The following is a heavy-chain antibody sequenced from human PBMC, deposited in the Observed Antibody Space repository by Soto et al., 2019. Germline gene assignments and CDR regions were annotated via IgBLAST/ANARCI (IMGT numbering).Heavy chain of an antibody. Sequence: SETLSLTCTVSGGSISSYYWSWIRQPAGKGLEWIGRIYTSGSTNYNPSLKSRVTMSVDTSKNQFSLKLSFVTAADTAVYYCARDEVIRNWFDPWGQGTLVTVSS. D-gene: IGHD3-3*01. J-gene: IGHJ5*02. CDR3: ARDEVIRNWFDP. CDR2: IYTSGST. CDR1: GGSISSYY. V-gene: IGHV4-4*07.